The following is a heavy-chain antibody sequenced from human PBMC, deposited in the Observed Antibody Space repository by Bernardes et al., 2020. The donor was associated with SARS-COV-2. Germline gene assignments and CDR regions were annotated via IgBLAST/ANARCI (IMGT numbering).Heavy chain of an antibody. CDR3: ARDYYGSGRYVSSYYYFGL. J-gene: IGHJ2*01. D-gene: IGHD3-10*01. Sequence: SETLSLTCTVSGGSISSYYWSWIRQPPGKGLEWIGNIYYSGSTNYNPSLKSRVTISVDTTKNQFSLKLSSVTAADTAVYYCARDYYGSGRYVSSYYYFGLWGRGTLGTVSS. V-gene: IGHV4-59*01. CDR1: GGSISSYY. CDR2: IYYSGST.